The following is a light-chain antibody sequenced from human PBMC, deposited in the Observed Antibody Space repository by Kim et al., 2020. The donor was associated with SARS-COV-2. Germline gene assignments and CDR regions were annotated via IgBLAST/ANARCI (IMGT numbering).Light chain of an antibody. CDR2: KND. J-gene: IGLJ3*02. CDR3: AVCDDSRGGPV. V-gene: IGLV1-44*01. Sequence: GQGAPISCSGAHATIRVNLVPWYPPLPGTAPKLLIFKNDQRPSGVPDRFSGSKSGTSASLTISGLQSEDESAYYCAVCDDSRGGPVFGGGTQLTVL. CDR1: HATIRVNL.